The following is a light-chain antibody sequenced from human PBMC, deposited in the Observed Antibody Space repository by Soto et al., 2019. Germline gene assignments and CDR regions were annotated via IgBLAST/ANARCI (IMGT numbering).Light chain of an antibody. CDR2: GAS. J-gene: IGKJ5*01. CDR3: QSEGT. Sequence: EIVMTQSPATLSVSPGERATLSCRASQSVSSNLAWYQQKPGQAPRLLINGASTRATSIPARFSGSGSGTEFTLTISSLQSEDFAVYYCQSEGTFGQGTRLEIK. CDR1: QSVSSN. V-gene: IGKV3-15*01.